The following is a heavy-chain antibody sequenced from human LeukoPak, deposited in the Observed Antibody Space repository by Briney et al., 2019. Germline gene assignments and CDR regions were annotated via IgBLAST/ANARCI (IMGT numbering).Heavy chain of an antibody. V-gene: IGHV3-23*01. J-gene: IGHJ6*02. Sequence: GGSLRLSCAVSGITLSNYGMTWVRQAPGKGLEWVAGISDSGGSTNYADSVKGRFTISRDNPKNTLYLQLNSLRGEDTAIYYCARDTSFNYGTHAMDVWGQGTTVAVSS. CDR2: ISDSGGST. D-gene: IGHD3-10*01. CDR1: GITLSNYG. CDR3: ARDTSFNYGTHAMDV.